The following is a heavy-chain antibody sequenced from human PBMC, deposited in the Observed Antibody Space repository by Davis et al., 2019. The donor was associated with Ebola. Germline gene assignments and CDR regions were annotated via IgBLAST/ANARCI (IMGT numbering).Heavy chain of an antibody. Sequence: PGGSLRLSCAASGFTFSSYGMHWVRQAPGKGLEWVAVISYDGSNKYYADSVKGRFTISRDNSKNTLYLQMNSLRAEDTAVYYCAKDFAAAGDYWGQGTLVTVSS. CDR2: ISYDGSNK. D-gene: IGHD6-13*01. CDR1: GFTFSSYG. J-gene: IGHJ4*02. V-gene: IGHV3-30*18. CDR3: AKDFAAAGDY.